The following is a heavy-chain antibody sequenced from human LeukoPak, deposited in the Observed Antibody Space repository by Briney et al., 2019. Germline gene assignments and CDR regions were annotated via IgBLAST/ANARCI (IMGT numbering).Heavy chain of an antibody. CDR1: GFTVSSNY. Sequence: GGSLRLSCAASGFTVSSNYMSWVRQAPGKGLEWVSVIYSGGSTYYADSVKGRFTISRDNSKNTLYLQMNSLRAEGTAVYYCAKDFPLYSSSWFGPWGQGTLVTVSS. J-gene: IGHJ5*02. D-gene: IGHD6-13*01. CDR2: IYSGGST. CDR3: AKDFPLYSSSWFGP. V-gene: IGHV3-53*01.